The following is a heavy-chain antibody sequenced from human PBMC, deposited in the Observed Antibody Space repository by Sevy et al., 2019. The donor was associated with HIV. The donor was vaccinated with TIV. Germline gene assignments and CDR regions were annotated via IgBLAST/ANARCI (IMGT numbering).Heavy chain of an antibody. J-gene: IGHJ6*02. CDR2: ISSSSSYI. Sequence: GGSLRLSCAGSGLSVSDNYMNWVRQAPGKGLEWVSSISSSSSYIYYADSVKGRFTISRDNAKNSLYLQMNSLRAEDTAVYYCARDLNRDRFMVMSYYGMDVWGQGTTVTVSS. D-gene: IGHD5-18*01. CDR1: GLSVSDNY. V-gene: IGHV3-21*01. CDR3: ARDLNRDRFMVMSYYGMDV.